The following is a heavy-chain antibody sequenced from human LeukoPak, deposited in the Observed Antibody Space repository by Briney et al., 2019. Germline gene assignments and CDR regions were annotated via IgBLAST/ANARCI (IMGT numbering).Heavy chain of an antibody. V-gene: IGHV3-11*01. CDR1: GFTFSDYY. CDR3: ARAYCSSTSCYGANWGY. J-gene: IGHJ4*02. D-gene: IGHD2-2*01. CDR2: ISSSGSTM. Sequence: GGSLRLSCAASGFTFSDYYMSWIRRAPGKGLEWVSYISSSGSTMYYADSVKGRFTISRDNAKNSLYLQMNSLRAEDTAVYYCARAYCSSTSCYGANWGYWGQGTLVTVSS.